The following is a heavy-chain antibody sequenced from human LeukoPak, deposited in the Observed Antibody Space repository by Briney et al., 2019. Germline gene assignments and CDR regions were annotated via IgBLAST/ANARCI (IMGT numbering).Heavy chain of an antibody. V-gene: IGHV3-23*01. CDR1: GFTFSSYA. CDR2: ISGSGGST. CDR3: AKLGLGMVRGVITDP. J-gene: IGHJ5*02. Sequence: PGGSLRLSCAASGFTFSSYAMSWVRQPPGKGLEWVSAISGSGGSTYYADSVKGRFTISRDTSKNTLYLQMNSLRAEDTAVYYCAKLGLGMVRGVITDPWGQGTLVTVSS. D-gene: IGHD3-10*01.